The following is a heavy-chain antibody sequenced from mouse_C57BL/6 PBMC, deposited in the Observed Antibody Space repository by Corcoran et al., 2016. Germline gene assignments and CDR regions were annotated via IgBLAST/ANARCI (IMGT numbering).Heavy chain of an antibody. Sequence: EVQLQQSGPELVKPGASVKMSCKASGYTFTDYYMNWVKQSHGKSLEWIGVINPYNGGTSYNQKFKGKATLTVDKSSSTAYMELNSLTSEDSAVYYCARRRSIYYGNYDAMDYWGQGTSVTVSS. V-gene: IGHV1-19*01. CDR2: INPYNGGT. J-gene: IGHJ4*01. D-gene: IGHD2-1*01. CDR1: GYTFTDYY. CDR3: ARRRSIYYGNYDAMDY.